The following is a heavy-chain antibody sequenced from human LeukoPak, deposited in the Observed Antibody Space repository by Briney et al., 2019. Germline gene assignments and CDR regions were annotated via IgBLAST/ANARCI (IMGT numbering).Heavy chain of an antibody. V-gene: IGHV3-23*01. CDR1: GFTFSSYA. J-gene: IGHJ4*02. CDR3: EKGGYSYYFDY. Sequence: GGSLRLSCAASGFTFSSYAMRWVRQAPGKGLEWVSAISGSGGSTYYADSVKGRFTISRDNSKNTLYLQMHSLRAEDTAVYYCEKGGYSYYFDYWGQGTLVTVSS. D-gene: IGHD5-12*01. CDR2: ISGSGGST.